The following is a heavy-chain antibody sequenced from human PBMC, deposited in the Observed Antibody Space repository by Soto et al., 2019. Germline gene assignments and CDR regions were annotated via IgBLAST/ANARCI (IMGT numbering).Heavy chain of an antibody. V-gene: IGHV3-7*01. Sequence: PGWSLRLSCAASGFSFSTFWMSLVRQAPGRGLEWVANIKQDGSETFHMDSVKGRFIISRDNTKNSLYLQMNSLRADDTAVYYCVRACDRAQCHYYFGLWGGGTAVTVSP. D-gene: IGHD3-10*01. J-gene: IGHJ4*02. CDR2: IKQDGSET. CDR3: VRACDRAQCHYYFGL. CDR1: GFSFSTFW.